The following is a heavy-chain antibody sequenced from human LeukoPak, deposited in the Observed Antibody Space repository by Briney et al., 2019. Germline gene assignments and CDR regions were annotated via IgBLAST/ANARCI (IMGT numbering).Heavy chain of an antibody. CDR1: GFTVSYNY. J-gene: IGHJ4*02. D-gene: IGHD3-10*01. V-gene: IGHV3-11*03. Sequence: GGSLRLSCSASGFTVSYNYMSWMRQAPGKGLEWVSHISSSSSYTNYADSVKGRFTISRDNAKNSLYLQMNSLRAEDTAVYYCARSMVRGNFDYWGQGTLATVSS. CDR2: ISSSSSYT. CDR3: ARSMVRGNFDY.